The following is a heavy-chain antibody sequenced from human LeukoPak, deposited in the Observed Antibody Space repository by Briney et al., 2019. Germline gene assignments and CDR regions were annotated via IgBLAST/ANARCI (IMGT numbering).Heavy chain of an antibody. V-gene: IGHV1-69*04. CDR2: IIPILGIA. D-gene: IGHD3-10*01. CDR1: GGTFSSYA. CDR3: ARDRSQHYSTDY. J-gene: IGHJ4*02. Sequence: GASVKVSCKASGGTFSSYAISWVRQAPGQGLEWMGRIIPILGIANYAQKFQGRVTITADKSTSTAYMELSSLRSEDTAVYYCARDRSQHYSTDYWGQGTLVTVSS.